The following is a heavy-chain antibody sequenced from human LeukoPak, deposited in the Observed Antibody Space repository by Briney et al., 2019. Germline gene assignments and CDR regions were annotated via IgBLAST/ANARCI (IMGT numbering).Heavy chain of an antibody. D-gene: IGHD3-22*01. J-gene: IGHJ4*02. Sequence: ASVKVSCKASGYTFTGYYMHWARQAPGQGLEWMGWINPNSGGTNYAQKFQGRVTMTRDTSISTAYMELSRLRSDDTAVYYCAISSGYYYEMMLDYWGQGTLVTVSS. CDR3: AISSGYYYEMMLDY. CDR2: INPNSGGT. CDR1: GYTFTGYY. V-gene: IGHV1-2*02.